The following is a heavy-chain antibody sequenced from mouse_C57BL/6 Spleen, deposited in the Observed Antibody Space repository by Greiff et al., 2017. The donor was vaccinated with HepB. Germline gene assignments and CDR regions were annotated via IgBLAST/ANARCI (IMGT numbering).Heavy chain of an antibody. Sequence: VQLQQSGAELVRPGASVKLSCKASGYTFTDYYINWVKQRPGQGLEWIARIYPGSGNTYYNEKFKGKATLTAEKSSSTAYMQLSSLTSEDSAVYFCARASSGFPWFAYWGQGTLVTVSA. CDR2: IYPGSGNT. V-gene: IGHV1-76*01. CDR3: ARASSGFPWFAY. J-gene: IGHJ3*01. D-gene: IGHD3-2*02. CDR1: GYTFTDYY.